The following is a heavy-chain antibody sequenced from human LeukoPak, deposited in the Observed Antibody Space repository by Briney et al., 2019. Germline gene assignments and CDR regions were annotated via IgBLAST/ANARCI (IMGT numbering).Heavy chain of an antibody. J-gene: IGHJ3*02. V-gene: IGHV1-46*01. Sequence: ASVKVSCKASGYTFTSYYMHWVRQAPGQGLEWMGIINPSGGSTSYAQKFQGRVTMTRDTSTSTVYMELSSLRSEDTAVYYCARDAGIAAARSTFDIWGQGTMVTVSS. CDR2: INPSGGST. CDR1: GYTFTSYY. CDR3: ARDAGIAAARSTFDI. D-gene: IGHD6-13*01.